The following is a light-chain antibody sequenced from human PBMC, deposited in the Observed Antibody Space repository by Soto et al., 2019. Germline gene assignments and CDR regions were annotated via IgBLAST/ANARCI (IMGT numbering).Light chain of an antibody. V-gene: IGLV2-14*01. CDR2: EVS. CDR1: NSDVGRYNY. J-gene: IGLJ1*01. Sequence: QSALTQPAYVSGSPGQSITISCTGTNSDVGRYNYVSWYQQQPGKAPKLMIYEVSNRPSGVSNRFSGSKSGNTASLTISGLQAEDEADYYCSSYTTSSTAYVFGIGTKVTVL. CDR3: SSYTTSSTAYV.